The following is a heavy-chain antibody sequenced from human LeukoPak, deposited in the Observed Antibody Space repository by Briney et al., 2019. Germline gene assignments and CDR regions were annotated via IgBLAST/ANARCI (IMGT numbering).Heavy chain of an antibody. CDR3: IVFGDSNH. V-gene: IGHV3-53*01. CDR2: IHTSGDT. Sequence: GGSLRLSCAASGLTGSHNYVSWVRQAPGKGLEWVSAIHTSGDTCYADSVKGRFTVSRDTSKNTLYLQINSLRVEDTAVYYCIVFGDSNHWGQGTLVTVSS. CDR1: GLTGSHNY. D-gene: IGHD4-17*01. J-gene: IGHJ5*02.